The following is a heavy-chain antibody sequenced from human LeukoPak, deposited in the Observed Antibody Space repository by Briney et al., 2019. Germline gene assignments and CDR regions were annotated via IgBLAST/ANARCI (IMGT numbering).Heavy chain of an antibody. D-gene: IGHD6-13*01. V-gene: IGHV3-43*01. J-gene: IGHJ6*03. CDR3: AKRAAAEFYYYYYYMDV. Sequence: GGSLRLSCAASGFTFDDYTMHWVRQAPGKGLEWVSLISWDGGSTYYADSVKGRFTISRDNSKNTLYLQMNSLRAEDTAVYYCAKRAAAEFYYYYYYMDVWGKGTTVTISS. CDR1: GFTFDDYT. CDR2: ISWDGGST.